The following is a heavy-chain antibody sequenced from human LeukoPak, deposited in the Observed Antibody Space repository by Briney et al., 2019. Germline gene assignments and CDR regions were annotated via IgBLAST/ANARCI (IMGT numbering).Heavy chain of an antibody. Sequence: GGSLRLSCAASGFTFSGFSMSWVRQSPTKGLEWVANIKQDGSERYYVDSVKGRFTISRDNAKNSLSLQMNNLRVEDTAVYYCARAGSHWHYVYWGQGTLVTVSS. CDR2: IKQDGSER. CDR1: GFTFSGFS. J-gene: IGHJ4*02. CDR3: ARAGSHWHYVY. V-gene: IGHV3-7*01. D-gene: IGHD3-10*01.